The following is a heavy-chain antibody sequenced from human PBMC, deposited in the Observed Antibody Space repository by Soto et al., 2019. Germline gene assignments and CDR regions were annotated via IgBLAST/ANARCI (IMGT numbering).Heavy chain of an antibody. J-gene: IGHJ4*02. CDR3: TTDMLDIVVVPAARVEF. Sequence: GGSLRLSFAASGFIFSDHYMDWVRQAPGQGLEWVGRIKNKANSYTTEYAASVEGRFTISRDDSKNSLFLQMNSLKTEDTAVYYCTTDMLDIVVVPAARVEFWGQGALVTVSS. CDR2: IKNKANSYTT. V-gene: IGHV3-72*01. CDR1: GFIFSDHY. D-gene: IGHD2-2*01.